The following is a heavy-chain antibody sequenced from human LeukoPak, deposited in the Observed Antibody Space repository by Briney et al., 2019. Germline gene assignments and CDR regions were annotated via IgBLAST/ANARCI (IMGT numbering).Heavy chain of an antibody. J-gene: IGHJ5*02. D-gene: IGHD6-13*01. Sequence: ASVKVSCKASGGTFSSYAISWVRQAPGQGLEWMGGIIPTFGTANYAQKFQGRVTITTDESTSTAYMELSSLRSEDTAVYYCARAPSYSSSWYPNWFDPWGQGTLVTVSS. V-gene: IGHV1-69*05. CDR2: IIPTFGTA. CDR1: GGTFSSYA. CDR3: ARAPSYSSSWYPNWFDP.